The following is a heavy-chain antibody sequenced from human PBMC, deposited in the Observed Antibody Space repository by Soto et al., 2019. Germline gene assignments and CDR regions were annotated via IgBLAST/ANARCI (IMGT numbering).Heavy chain of an antibody. D-gene: IGHD2-8*01. CDR2: ISGSGGST. CDR3: AKDGQDIVLMVYAIPHWFDP. CDR1: GFTFSSYA. Sequence: PVGSLRLSCAASGFTFSSYAMSWVRQAPGKGLEWVSAISGSGGSTYYADSVKGRFTISRDNSKNTLYLQMNSLRAEDTAVYYCAKDGQDIVLMVYAIPHWFDPWGQGTLVTVSS. J-gene: IGHJ5*02. V-gene: IGHV3-23*01.